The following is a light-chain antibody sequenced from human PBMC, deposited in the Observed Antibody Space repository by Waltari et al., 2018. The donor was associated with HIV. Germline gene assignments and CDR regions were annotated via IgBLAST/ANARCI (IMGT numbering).Light chain of an antibody. J-gene: IGLJ1*01. Sequence: QSALTQPRSVSGSPGQSVTISCTGAGSDVGAYKYVSWYQQHPGKAPKLLIYDVNKRPSGVPDRFSGSKSGNTASLTISALQAEDEADYFCCADAGNYTYVFETGTEVTVL. CDR3: CADAGNYTYV. CDR1: GSDVGAYKY. V-gene: IGLV2-11*01. CDR2: DVN.